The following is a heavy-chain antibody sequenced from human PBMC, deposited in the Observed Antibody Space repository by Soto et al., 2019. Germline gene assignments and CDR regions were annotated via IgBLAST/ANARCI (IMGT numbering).Heavy chain of an antibody. CDR2: ISAPTGNK. J-gene: IGHJ4*02. Sequence: QVHLVQSGAEVKKPGASVKVSCKGSGYAFTTYGITWVRQAPGQGLEWMGWISAPTGNKNYAHKLQGRVTVTSDTSTSTAYMDLRILRSADTAVYYCARGRYGDYWGQGALVTVSS. V-gene: IGHV1-18*01. CDR3: ARGRYGDY. D-gene: IGHD1-1*01. CDR1: GYAFTTYG.